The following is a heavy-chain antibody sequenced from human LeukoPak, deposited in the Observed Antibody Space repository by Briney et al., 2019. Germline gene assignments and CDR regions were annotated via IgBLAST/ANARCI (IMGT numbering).Heavy chain of an antibody. CDR1: GFTFDDYA. CDR2: ISWNSGSI. V-gene: IGHV3-9*01. J-gene: IGHJ1*01. D-gene: IGHD3-22*01. Sequence: GGSLRLSCAASGFTFDDYAMHWVRQAPGKGLEWVSGISWNSGSIGYADSVKGRFTTSRDNAKNSLYLQMNSLRAEDTALYYCAKDGGYYDSSGYPEYFQHWGQGTLVTVSS. CDR3: AKDGGYYDSSGYPEYFQH.